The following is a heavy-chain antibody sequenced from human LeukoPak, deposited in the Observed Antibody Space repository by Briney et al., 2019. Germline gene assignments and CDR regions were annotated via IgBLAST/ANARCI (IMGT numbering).Heavy chain of an antibody. V-gene: IGHV1-8*02. D-gene: IGHD5-18*01. Sequence: ASVKVSCKASGYTFTSYGISWVRQAPGQGLEWMGWMNPNSGNTGYAQKFQGRVTMTRNTSISTAYMELSSLRSEDTAVYYCARGRGYSYGYVYWGQGTLVTVSS. CDR1: GYTFTSYG. J-gene: IGHJ4*02. CDR3: ARGRGYSYGYVY. CDR2: MNPNSGNT.